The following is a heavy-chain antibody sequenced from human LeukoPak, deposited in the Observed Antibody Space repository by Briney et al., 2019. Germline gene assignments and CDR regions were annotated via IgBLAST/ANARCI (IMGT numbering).Heavy chain of an antibody. CDR1: GKTLSDLS. Sequence: ASVKVSCKVSGKTLSDLSIHWLRQPPGKGLEWLGGSDPEDGERIYAQMFQGRVTMTEDTSIDTAYMELSSLRSEDTAVYYCVTGFTTMAVDYSDYWGQGTLVTVSP. CDR2: SDPEDGER. J-gene: IGHJ4*02. CDR3: VTGFTTMAVDYSDY. D-gene: IGHD5-18*01. V-gene: IGHV1-24*01.